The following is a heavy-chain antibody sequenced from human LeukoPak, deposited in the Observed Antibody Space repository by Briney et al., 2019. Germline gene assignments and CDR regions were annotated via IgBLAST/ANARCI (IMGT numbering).Heavy chain of an antibody. CDR2: ISYDGSNK. CDR3: ARDETTVTRVPLDY. CDR1: GFTFSSYA. V-gene: IGHV3-30-3*01. D-gene: IGHD4-17*01. J-gene: IGHJ4*02. Sequence: PGGSLRLSCAASGFTFSSYAMHWVRQAPGKGLEWVAVISYDGSNKYYADSVKGRFTISRDNAKNSLYLQMNSLRAEDTAVYYCARDETTVTRVPLDYWGQGTLVTVSS.